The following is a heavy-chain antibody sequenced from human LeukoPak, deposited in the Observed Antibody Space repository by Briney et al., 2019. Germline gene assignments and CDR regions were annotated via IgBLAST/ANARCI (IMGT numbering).Heavy chain of an antibody. CDR3: VKSPGSGWPV. V-gene: IGHV3-64D*06. CDR2: IYSDGSRT. J-gene: IGHJ4*02. CDR1: GFTFSSFA. Sequence: GGSLRLSCAASGFTFSSFAMHWVRQAPGKGLEYLSAIYSDGSRTYYADSVKGRFTISRGNSKNTLYFEMSSLRVEDTAVYYCVKSPGSGWPVWGQGTLLTVSP. D-gene: IGHD6-19*01.